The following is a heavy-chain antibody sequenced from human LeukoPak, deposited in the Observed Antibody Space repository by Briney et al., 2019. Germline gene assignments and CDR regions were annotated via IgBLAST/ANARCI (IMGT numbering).Heavy chain of an antibody. Sequence: ASVKVSCEASGGTFSSYAISWVRQAPGQGLEWMGRIIPIFGTANYAQKFQGRVTMTRDTSTSTVYMELSSLRSEDTAVYYCARDGLCSGGSCVQTYPFDYWGQGTLVTVSS. CDR3: ARDGLCSGGSCVQTYPFDY. J-gene: IGHJ4*02. CDR2: IIPIFGTA. V-gene: IGHV1-69*05. D-gene: IGHD2-15*01. CDR1: GGTFSSYA.